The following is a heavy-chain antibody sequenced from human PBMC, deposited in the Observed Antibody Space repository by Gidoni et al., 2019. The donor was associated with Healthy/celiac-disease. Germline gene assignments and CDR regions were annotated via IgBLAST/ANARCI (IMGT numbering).Heavy chain of an antibody. D-gene: IGHD2-15*01. J-gene: IGHJ6*02. CDR1: GGSISSGDYY. V-gene: IGHV4-30-4*01. CDR3: AGEVVVAATRYYYYYGMDV. CDR2: IYYSGST. Sequence: QVQLQESGPGLVKPSQTLSLTCTVSGGSISSGDYYWSWIRQPPGKGLEWIGYIYYSGSTYYHPSLKSRVTISVDTSQNQFSLKLSSVTAADTAVYYCAGEVVVAATRYYYYYGMDVWGQGTTVTVSS.